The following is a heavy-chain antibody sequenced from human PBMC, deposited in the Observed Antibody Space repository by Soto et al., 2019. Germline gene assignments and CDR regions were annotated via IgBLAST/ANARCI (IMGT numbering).Heavy chain of an antibody. V-gene: IGHV1-69*06. CDR1: GGTFSSYA. CDR2: IIPICGTA. D-gene: IGHD2-2*01. CDR3: ARRDIVVVGQLYQGAWFDP. Sequence: QVQLVQSGAEVKKPGSSVKVSCKASGGTFSSYAISWVRQAPGQGLAWMGGIIPICGTANYAEKFQGRVTITADKSTSTAYMELSSLSSEDTAVYYCARRDIVVVGQLYQGAWFDPWGQGPLVTVSS. J-gene: IGHJ5*02.